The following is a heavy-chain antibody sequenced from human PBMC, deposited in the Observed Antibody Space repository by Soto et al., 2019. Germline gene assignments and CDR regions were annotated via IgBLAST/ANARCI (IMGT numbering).Heavy chain of an antibody. CDR1: GYTFTSYG. J-gene: IGHJ3*02. Sequence: ASVKVYCKASGYTFTSYGISLVRQAPGQGLEWMGWISAYNGNTNYAQKLQGRVTMTTDTSTSTAYMELRSLRSDDTAVYYCARARIKQWHNDAFDIWGQGTMVTVSS. CDR3: ARARIKQWHNDAFDI. V-gene: IGHV1-18*01. CDR2: ISAYNGNT. D-gene: IGHD6-19*01.